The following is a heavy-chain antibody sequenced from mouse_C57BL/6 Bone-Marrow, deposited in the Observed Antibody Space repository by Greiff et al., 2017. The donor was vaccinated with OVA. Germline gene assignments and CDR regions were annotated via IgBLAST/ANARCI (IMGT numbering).Heavy chain of an antibody. CDR3: ARSPFYDYDPYWYFDV. CDR2: IDPNSGGT. Sequence: QVQLQQPGAELVKPGASVKLSCKASGYTFTSYWMHWVKQRPGRGLEWIGRIDPNSGGTKYNEKFKSKATLTVDKPSSTAYMQLSSLTSEDSAVYYWARSPFYDYDPYWYFDVWGTGTTVTVSS. J-gene: IGHJ1*03. CDR1: GYTFTSYW. D-gene: IGHD2-4*01. V-gene: IGHV1-72*01.